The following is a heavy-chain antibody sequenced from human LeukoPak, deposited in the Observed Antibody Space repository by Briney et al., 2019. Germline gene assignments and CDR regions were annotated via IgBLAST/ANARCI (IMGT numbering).Heavy chain of an antibody. V-gene: IGHV3-48*01. CDR1: GLTLSSNS. CDR3: ARDRRSYGSGWYYFDY. D-gene: IGHD6-19*01. Sequence: GGSLRLSCAASGLTLSSNSMNWVSQAPGRGLEWCSYISSSGNIYYADSVKGRFTISRDNAKNSLYLQMNSLRAEDTAVYYCARDRRSYGSGWYYFDYWGQGTLVTVSS. CDR2: ISSSGNI. J-gene: IGHJ4*02.